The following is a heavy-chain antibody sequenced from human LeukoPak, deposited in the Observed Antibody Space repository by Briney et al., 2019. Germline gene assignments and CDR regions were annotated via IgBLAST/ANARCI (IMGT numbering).Heavy chain of an antibody. V-gene: IGHV4-59*08. D-gene: IGHD4-23*01. Sequence: SEPLSLTCTVSGDSISSYYWTWLRQPPGKGLEWLGYIYYSGSTNYNPSLKSRVTISVDTSKNQFSLKLSSVTAADTAVYYCARQGRGYGGNSDYWGQGTLVTVSS. CDR1: GDSISSYY. CDR3: ARQGRGYGGNSDY. CDR2: IYYSGST. J-gene: IGHJ4*02.